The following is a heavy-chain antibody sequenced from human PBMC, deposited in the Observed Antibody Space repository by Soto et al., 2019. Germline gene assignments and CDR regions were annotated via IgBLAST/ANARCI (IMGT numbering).Heavy chain of an antibody. J-gene: IGHJ5*02. V-gene: IGHV4-30-4*01. CDR2: IYYSGST. Sequence: QVQLQESGPGLVKPSQTLSLTCTVSGGSISSGDYYWSWIRQPPGKGLEWIGYIYYSGSTYYNPSRNSLVTISVDTSKNEFSLELSSVPAADTAVYYCARDWSASSGYINWFDPWGQGTLVTVSS. D-gene: IGHD3-22*01. CDR1: GGSISSGDYY. CDR3: ARDWSASSGYINWFDP.